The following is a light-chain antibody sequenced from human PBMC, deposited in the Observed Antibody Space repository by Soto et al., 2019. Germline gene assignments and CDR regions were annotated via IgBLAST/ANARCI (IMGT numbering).Light chain of an antibody. CDR2: SAS. CDR3: QQYSSLPRT. V-gene: IGKV3-20*01. Sequence: EIVLTQSPATLSLSPGARATLSFSASQIVSGKYLAWYHQRPGQAPRVLIHSASSRATGIPDRFTGSGSGTDFTLTITRLEHEDFGVYYCQQYSSLPRTFGQGTKVDIK. CDR1: QIVSGKY. J-gene: IGKJ1*01.